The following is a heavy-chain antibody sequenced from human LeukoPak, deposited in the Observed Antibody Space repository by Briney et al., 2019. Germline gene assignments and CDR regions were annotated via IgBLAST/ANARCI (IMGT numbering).Heavy chain of an antibody. V-gene: IGHV3-48*01. CDR1: GFTFSSYS. CDR2: ISSSSSTI. D-gene: IGHD3-16*02. Sequence: PGGSLRLSCAASGFTFSSYSMNWVRQAPGKGLEWVSYISSSSSTIYYADSVKGRFTISRDNAKNSLYLQMNSLRAEDTAVYYCARQGGLAPYYDYVWGSYRPTLDAFDIWGQGTMVTVSS. J-gene: IGHJ3*02. CDR3: ARQGGLAPYYDYVWGSYRPTLDAFDI.